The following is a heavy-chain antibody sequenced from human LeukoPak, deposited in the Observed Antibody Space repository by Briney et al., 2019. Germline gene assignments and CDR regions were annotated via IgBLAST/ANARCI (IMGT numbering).Heavy chain of an antibody. V-gene: IGHV1-8*01. CDR3: AREKRYCSGGSCRPSAFDI. J-gene: IGHJ3*02. CDR1: GYTFTSYD. CDR2: MNPNSGNT. Sequence: ASVKVSCKASGYTFTSYDINWVRQATGQGLEWMGWMNPNSGNTGYAQKFQGRVTMTRNTSISTAYMELSSLRSEDTAVYYCAREKRYCSGGSCRPSAFDIWGQGTMVTVSS. D-gene: IGHD2-15*01.